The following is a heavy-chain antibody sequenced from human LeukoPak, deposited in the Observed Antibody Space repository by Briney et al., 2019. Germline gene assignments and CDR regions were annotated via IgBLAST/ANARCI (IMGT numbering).Heavy chain of an antibody. V-gene: IGHV3-23*01. CDR1: GFTFSSYA. CDR2: ISGSGGST. D-gene: IGHD6-6*01. Sequence: AGGSLRLSCAASGFTFSSYAMSWVRQAPGKGLEWVSAISGSGGSTYYEDSVKGRFTISRDNSKNTLYLQMNSLRAEDTAVYYCAKAVSSKDYFDYWGQGTLVTVSS. CDR3: AKAVSSKDYFDY. J-gene: IGHJ4*02.